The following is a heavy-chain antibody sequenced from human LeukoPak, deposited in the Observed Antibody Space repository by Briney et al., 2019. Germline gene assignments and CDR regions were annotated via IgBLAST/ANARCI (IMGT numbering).Heavy chain of an antibody. CDR1: GFTFSSYA. CDR3: VKDLRVIRASGVDY. V-gene: IGHV3-64D*09. CDR2: ISSNGGST. J-gene: IGHJ4*02. D-gene: IGHD3-16*01. Sequence: GGSLRLSCAASGFTFSSYAMHWVRQAPGKGLEYVSAISSNGGSTYYADSVKGRFTISRDNSKNTLYLQMSSLRAEDTAVYYCVKDLRVIRASGVDYWGQGTLVTVSS.